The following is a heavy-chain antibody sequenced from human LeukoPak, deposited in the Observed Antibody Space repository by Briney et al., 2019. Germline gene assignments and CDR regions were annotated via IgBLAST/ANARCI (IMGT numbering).Heavy chain of an antibody. CDR1: GFTFSSYG. D-gene: IGHD5-18*01. V-gene: IGHV3-23*01. CDR3: AKGGSYGYYYYYYMDV. CDR2: ISGSGGST. J-gene: IGHJ6*03. Sequence: PGGSLRLSCAASGFTFSSYGMSWVRQAPGKGLEWVSAISGSGGSTYYADSVKGRFTISRDNSKNTLYLQMNSLRAEDTAVYYCAKGGSYGYYYYYYMDVWGKGTTVTISS.